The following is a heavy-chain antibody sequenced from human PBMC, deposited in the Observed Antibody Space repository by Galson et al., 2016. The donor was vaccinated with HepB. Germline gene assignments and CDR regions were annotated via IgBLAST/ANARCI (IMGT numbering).Heavy chain of an antibody. CDR1: GFTVTRNY. V-gene: IGHV3-53*01. Sequence: SLRLSCAASGFTVTRNYMRWFRQAPGKGLEWVSLIYSEGTTDYADSVKGRLTISRDSSKNTLFLQMNRLRVEDTAVYYCGTDVGPWGRGTLVTVSS. CDR2: IYSEGTT. CDR3: GTDVGP. J-gene: IGHJ5*02.